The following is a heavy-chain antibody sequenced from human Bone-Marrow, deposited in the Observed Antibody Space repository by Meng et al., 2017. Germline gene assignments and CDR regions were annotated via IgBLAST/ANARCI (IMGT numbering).Heavy chain of an antibody. J-gene: IGHJ4*02. CDR3: ARGGVRGGIDY. Sequence: VQLQQWCEGLLKPSETLSLTCAVYGGSFSGYYWSWIRQPPGKGLEWIGEINHSGSTNYNPSLKSRVTISVDTSKNQFSLKLSSVTAADTAVYYCARGGVRGGIDYWGQGTLVTVSS. V-gene: IGHV4-34*01. CDR1: GGSFSGYY. D-gene: IGHD3-10*01. CDR2: INHSGST.